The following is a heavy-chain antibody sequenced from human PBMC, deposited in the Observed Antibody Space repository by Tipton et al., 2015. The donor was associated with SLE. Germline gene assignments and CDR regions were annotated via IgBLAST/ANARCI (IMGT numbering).Heavy chain of an antibody. CDR1: GFTFSSYG. Sequence: SLRLSCAASGFTFSSYGIHWVRQAPGKGLEWLAVIWYDGSYKYYGDSVKGRFTISRDNAKNSLYLQMNSLRAEDTAVYYCARLGYSSGWGYFDLWGRGTLVTVSS. D-gene: IGHD6-19*01. CDR3: ARLGYSSGWGYFDL. J-gene: IGHJ2*01. V-gene: IGHV3-33*03. CDR2: IWYDGSYK.